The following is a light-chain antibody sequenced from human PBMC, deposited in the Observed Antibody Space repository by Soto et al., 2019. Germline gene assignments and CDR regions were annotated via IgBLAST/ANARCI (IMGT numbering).Light chain of an antibody. CDR1: SSNIGAGYD. J-gene: IGLJ2*01. V-gene: IGLV1-40*01. Sequence: QPVLTQPPSVSGAPGQRVTISCTGSSSNIGAGYDVHWYQQRPGTAPKLLIFGNTNRPSGVPDRFSGSKSGTSASLAITGLQAEDEGDYYCTSYATGDTFPFGGGTKLTVL. CDR2: GNT. CDR3: TSYATGDTFP.